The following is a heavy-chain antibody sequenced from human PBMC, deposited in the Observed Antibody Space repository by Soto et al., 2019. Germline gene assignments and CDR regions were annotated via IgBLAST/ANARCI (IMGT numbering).Heavy chain of an antibody. CDR3: ARDFFTMVRGVIEKSHFDY. CDR2: ISAYNGNT. CDR1: GYTFTSYG. Sequence: ASVKVSCKASGYTFTSYGISWVRQAPGQGLEWMGWISAYNGNTNYAQKLQGRVTMTTDTSTSTAYMELRSLRSDDTAVYYCARDFFTMVRGVIEKSHFDYGGQGTLVTVSS. J-gene: IGHJ4*02. V-gene: IGHV1-18*01. D-gene: IGHD3-10*01.